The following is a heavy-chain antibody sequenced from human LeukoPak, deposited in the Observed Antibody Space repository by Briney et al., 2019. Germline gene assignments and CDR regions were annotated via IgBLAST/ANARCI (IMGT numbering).Heavy chain of an antibody. CDR2: ICGSGGCT. J-gene: IGHJ4*02. CDR1: GFTFNTYA. Sequence: PGGSLGLSCAASGFTFNTYAIYWDRQAPGKGLEWVSGICGSGGCTYYADSVKGRFTISRDNSKNTVYLQMNSLTADDTAVYYCAKTTVGYSSGRYPGWPADCWGQGTLVTVSS. V-gene: IGHV3-23*01. CDR3: AKTTVGYSSGRYPGWPADC. D-gene: IGHD2-15*01.